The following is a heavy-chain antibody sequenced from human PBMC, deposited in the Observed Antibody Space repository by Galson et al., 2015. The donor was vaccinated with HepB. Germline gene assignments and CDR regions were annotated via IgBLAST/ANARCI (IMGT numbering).Heavy chain of an antibody. J-gene: IGHJ6*03. CDR3: ARVSTVTTGWDPWIIDYYMDV. CDR1: GFTFSSYG. D-gene: IGHD4-17*01. V-gene: IGHV3-33*01. Sequence: LRLSCAASGFTFSSYGMHWVRQAPGKRLEWVAVIWYDGSNKYYADSVKGRFTISRDNSKNTLYLQMNSLRAEDTAVYYCARVSTVTTGWDPWIIDYYMDVWGKGTTVTVSS. CDR2: IWYDGSNK.